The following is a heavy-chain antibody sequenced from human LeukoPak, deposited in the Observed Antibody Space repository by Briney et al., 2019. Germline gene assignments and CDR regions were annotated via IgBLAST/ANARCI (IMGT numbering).Heavy chain of an antibody. V-gene: IGHV3-74*01. D-gene: IGHD5-24*01. CDR2: VTYDGSSA. CDR1: GFSFTSFW. Sequence: GGSLRLSCAASGFSFTSFWIHWVRQVPRKGHVWVSYVTYDGSSATYADSVKGRFTISRDNAYNTVYLQMNSLRAEDTAIYYCARASDGWSIDYWGQGTLVTVSS. J-gene: IGHJ4*02. CDR3: ARASDGWSIDY.